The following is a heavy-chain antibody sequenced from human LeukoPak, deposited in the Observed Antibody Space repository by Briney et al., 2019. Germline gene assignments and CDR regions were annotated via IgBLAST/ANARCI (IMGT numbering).Heavy chain of an antibody. V-gene: IGHV4-39*01. CDR3: ASGLIGIAAAGTFHWFDP. CDR1: GGSISSSSYY. D-gene: IGHD6-13*01. CDR2: IYYSGST. J-gene: IGHJ5*02. Sequence: PSETLSLTCTVSGGSISSSSYYWGWIRQPPGKGLEWIGSIYYSGSTYYNPSLKSRVTISVDTSKNQFSLKLSSVTAADTAVYYCASGLIGIAAAGTFHWFDPWGQGTLVTVSS.